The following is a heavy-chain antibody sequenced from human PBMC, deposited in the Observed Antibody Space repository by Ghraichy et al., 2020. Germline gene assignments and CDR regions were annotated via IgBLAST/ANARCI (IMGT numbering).Heavy chain of an antibody. D-gene: IGHD6-13*01. CDR1: GYTFTGYY. CDR3: ARALGVAAAGTNWFDP. V-gene: IGHV1-2*02. Sequence: ASEKVSCKASGYTFTGYYMHWVRQAPGQGLEWMGWINPNSGGTNYAQKFQGRVTMTRDTSISTAYMELSRLRSDDTAVYYCARALGVAAAGTNWFDPWGQGTLVTVSS. J-gene: IGHJ5*02. CDR2: INPNSGGT.